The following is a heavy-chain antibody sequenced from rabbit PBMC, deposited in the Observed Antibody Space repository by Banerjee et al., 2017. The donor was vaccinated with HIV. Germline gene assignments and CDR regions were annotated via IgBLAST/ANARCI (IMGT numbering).Heavy chain of an antibody. CDR1: GFDFSSYY. Sequence: QSLEESGGDLVKPGASLTLTCTASGFDFSSYYMNWVRQAPGKGLEWIACIYPGDGTTYYASWAKGRFTISKTSSTTVTLQMTSLTAADTATYFCARTADNDGYGYFDLWGQGTLVTVS. CDR2: IYPGDGTT. J-gene: IGHJ4*01. V-gene: IGHV1S40*01. D-gene: IGHD6-1*01. CDR3: ARTADNDGYGYFDL.